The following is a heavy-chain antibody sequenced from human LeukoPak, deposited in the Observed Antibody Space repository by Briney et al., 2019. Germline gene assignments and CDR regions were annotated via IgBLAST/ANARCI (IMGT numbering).Heavy chain of an antibody. CDR3: ATWITMIVVVTSY. CDR1: GGSISSSSYY. D-gene: IGHD3-22*01. J-gene: IGHJ4*02. V-gene: IGHV4-39*01. CDR2: IYYSGST. Sequence: SETLSLTCTVSGGSISSSSYYWGWIRQPPGKGLEWIGSIYYSGSTYYNPSLKSRVTISVDTSKNQFSLKLSSVTAADTGVYYCATWITMIVVVTSYWGQGTLVTVSS.